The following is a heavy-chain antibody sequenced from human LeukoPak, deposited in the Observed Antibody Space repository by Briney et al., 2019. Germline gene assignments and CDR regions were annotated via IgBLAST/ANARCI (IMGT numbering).Heavy chain of an antibody. CDR2: IWYDGSNK. Sequence: PGGSLRLSCAASGFTFSSYWLSWVRQAPGKGLEWVAVIWYDGSNKYYADSVKGRFTISRDNSKNTLYLQMNSLRAEDTAVYYCARDSQEYYYDSSGWFDYWGQGTLVTVSS. J-gene: IGHJ4*02. D-gene: IGHD3-22*01. CDR1: GFTFSSYW. CDR3: ARDSQEYYYDSSGWFDY. V-gene: IGHV3-33*08.